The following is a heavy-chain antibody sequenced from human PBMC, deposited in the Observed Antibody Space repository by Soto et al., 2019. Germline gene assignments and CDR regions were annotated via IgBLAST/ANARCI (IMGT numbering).Heavy chain of an antibody. V-gene: IGHV3-23*01. D-gene: IGHD4-4*01. CDR3: AKVRSNYYYYFAMDV. CDR1: DSTFDNYA. Sequence: EVQLLESGGGLVQPGGSLRISCAASDSTFDNYAMNWVRQAPGKGLQWVSAITSSGGTTYYTDSVKGRFTISRDNSKNTLFLQMNSLRAEDTAVYYCAKVRSNYYYYFAMDVWGQGTTVTGSS. J-gene: IGHJ6*02. CDR2: ITSSGGTT.